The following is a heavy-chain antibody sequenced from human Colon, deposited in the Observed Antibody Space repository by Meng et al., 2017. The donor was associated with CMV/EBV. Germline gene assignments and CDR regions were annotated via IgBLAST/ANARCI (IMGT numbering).Heavy chain of an antibody. D-gene: IGHD6-19*01. V-gene: IGHV4-39*07. CDR3: ARAGGSYRSATYPPPGNWFGP. CDR2: IYYSGNT. Sequence: SETLSLTCTVSGGSISSSSYYWGWIRQPPGKGLEWIGSIYYSGNTYYNPSLKSRVTISVDTSNNHFSLRLTSVTAADTAVYYCARAGGSYRSATYPPPGNWFGPWGQGALVTVSS. CDR1: GGSISSSSYY. J-gene: IGHJ5*02.